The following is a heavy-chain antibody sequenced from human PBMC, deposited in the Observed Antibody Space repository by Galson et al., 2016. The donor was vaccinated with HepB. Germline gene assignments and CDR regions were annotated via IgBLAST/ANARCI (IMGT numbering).Heavy chain of an antibody. CDR3: ATLLVGLGGAGY. J-gene: IGHJ4*02. CDR2: TYYGQGN. CDR1: GDSADGGLYH. V-gene: IGHV4-61*01. D-gene: IGHD3-16*01. Sequence: SETLSLTCTVSGDSADGGLYHWIWVRQPAGKGLEWMGHTYYGQGNRYSPSLKSRVSISVDTSKNQFSLTLTSVTAADTAIYYCATLLVGLGGAGYWGQGILVTVSS.